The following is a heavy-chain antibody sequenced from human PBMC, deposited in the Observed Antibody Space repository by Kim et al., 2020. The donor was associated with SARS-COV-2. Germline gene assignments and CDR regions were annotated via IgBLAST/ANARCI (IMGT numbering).Heavy chain of an antibody. CDR3: ARRGLGYCSSTSCHSAFDI. CDR1: GGSISSYY. D-gene: IGHD2-2*02. Sequence: SETLSRTCTVSGGSISSYYWSWIRQPPGKGLEWIGYIYYSGSTNYNPSLKSRVTISVDTSKNQFSPKLSSVTAADTAVYYCARRGLGYCSSTSCHSAFDIWGQGTMVTVSS. V-gene: IGHV4-59*08. J-gene: IGHJ3*02. CDR2: IYYSGST.